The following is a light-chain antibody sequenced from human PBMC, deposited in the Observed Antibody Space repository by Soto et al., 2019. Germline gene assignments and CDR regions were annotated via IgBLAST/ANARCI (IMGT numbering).Light chain of an antibody. CDR1: QSISSW. J-gene: IGKJ1*01. CDR3: QQYNSYSPLT. V-gene: IGKV1-5*01. CDR2: DAS. Sequence: DIQMTQSPSTLSASVGDRVTITCRASQSISSWLAWYQQKPGKAPKLLIYDASSLESGVPSRFSGSGSGTEFTLPMSSLQPDDFATYYCQQYNSYSPLTFGQGTKVEIK.